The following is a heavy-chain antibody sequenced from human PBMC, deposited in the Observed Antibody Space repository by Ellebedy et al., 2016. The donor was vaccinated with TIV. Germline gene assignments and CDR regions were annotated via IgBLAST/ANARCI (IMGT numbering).Heavy chain of an antibody. CDR2: FTPYGST. J-gene: IGHJ4*02. V-gene: IGHV4-39*07. Sequence: SETLSLTXTVSGDSISFSSYFWGWIRQPPGKGLEWIGEFTPYGSTNYSPSLKSRVTILGDRSNNQFSLKLSSVTAADTAVYYCAGHPVDFDFWGQGTLVTVSS. CDR3: AGHPVDFDF. CDR1: GDSISFSSYF.